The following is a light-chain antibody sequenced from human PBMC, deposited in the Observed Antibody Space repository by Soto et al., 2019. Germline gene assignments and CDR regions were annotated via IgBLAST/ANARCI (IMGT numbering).Light chain of an antibody. Sequence: QSALTQPASVSGSPGQSITISCTGTSSDVGVYKYVSWYQQHPGKAPKLMIYAVSNRPSGVSNRFSGSKSGNTASLTISGLQSEDEADYYCSSFTSSTTVVFGGGTKLTVL. CDR2: AVS. V-gene: IGLV2-14*01. CDR3: SSFTSSTTVV. CDR1: SSDVGVYKY. J-gene: IGLJ2*01.